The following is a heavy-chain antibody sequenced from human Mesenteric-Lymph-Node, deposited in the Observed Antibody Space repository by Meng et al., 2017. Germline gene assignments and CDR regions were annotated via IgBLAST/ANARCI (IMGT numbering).Heavy chain of an antibody. Sequence: GSLRLSCAVSGGSISSSNWWSWVRQPPGKGLEWIGEIYHSGSTNYNPSLKSRVTISVDKSKNQFSLKLSSVTAADTAVYYCARDTRVENWFDPWGQGTRVTVSS. CDR2: IYHSGST. J-gene: IGHJ5*02. D-gene: IGHD5-24*01. CDR3: ARDTRVENWFDP. V-gene: IGHV4-4*02. CDR1: GGSISSSNW.